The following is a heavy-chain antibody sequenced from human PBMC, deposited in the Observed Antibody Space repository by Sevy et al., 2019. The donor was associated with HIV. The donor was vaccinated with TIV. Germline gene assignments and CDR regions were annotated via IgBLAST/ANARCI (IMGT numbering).Heavy chain of an antibody. Sequence: ASVKVSCKASGYTFTSYGISWVRQAPGQGLEWMGWISAYNGNTNYAQKLQGRVTMTTDTSTSTAYMELRSLRSDDTAVYYCARGRSPRYSSSWYYFDYWGQGTLVTVSS. J-gene: IGHJ4*02. V-gene: IGHV1-18*01. CDR1: GYTFTSYG. CDR3: ARGRSPRYSSSWYYFDY. CDR2: ISAYNGNT. D-gene: IGHD6-13*01.